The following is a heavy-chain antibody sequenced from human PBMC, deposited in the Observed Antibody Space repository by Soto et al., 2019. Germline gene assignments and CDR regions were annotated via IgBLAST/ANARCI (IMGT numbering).Heavy chain of an antibody. CDR2: IYNSGTT. D-gene: IGHD3-22*01. CDR3: ARLGGFYQSLDS. J-gene: IGHJ5*01. Sequence: SETLSLTCTVSGGSIGRYYRSWIRQPPGKGLEWIGYIYNSGTTTYNPSIKSRVTISVDTSKNQFSLNLTSVSAADTAVYYCARLGGFYQSLDSWGQGTLVTVSS. CDR1: GGSIGRYY. V-gene: IGHV4-4*08.